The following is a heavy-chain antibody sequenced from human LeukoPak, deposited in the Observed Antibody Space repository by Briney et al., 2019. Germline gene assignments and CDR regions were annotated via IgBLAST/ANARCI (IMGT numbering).Heavy chain of an antibody. V-gene: IGHV1-46*01. Sequence: ASVKVSCKASGYVFTGYYMHWVRQAPGQGLEWMGIINPSGGSTSYAQKFQGRVTMTRDMSTSTVYMELSSLRSEDTAVYYCARASSGWYYYYMDVWGKGTTVTVSS. CDR1: GYVFTGYY. CDR3: ARASSGWYYYYMDV. CDR2: INPSGGST. J-gene: IGHJ6*03. D-gene: IGHD6-19*01.